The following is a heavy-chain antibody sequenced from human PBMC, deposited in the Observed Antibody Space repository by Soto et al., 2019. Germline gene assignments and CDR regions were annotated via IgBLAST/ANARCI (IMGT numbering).Heavy chain of an antibody. J-gene: IGHJ4*02. Sequence: LXLXCAASRIRTSSXSMGWVRQAPGSGLEWVASIKKDGSEKYYMDSLKGRFTISRDNALNSLYLQMNSLRAEDTAVYFCVTGYHSDYWGQGTLCTVSS. CDR1: RIRTSSXS. V-gene: IGHV3-7*03. CDR3: VTGYHSDY. D-gene: IGHD5-18*01. CDR2: IKKDGSEK.